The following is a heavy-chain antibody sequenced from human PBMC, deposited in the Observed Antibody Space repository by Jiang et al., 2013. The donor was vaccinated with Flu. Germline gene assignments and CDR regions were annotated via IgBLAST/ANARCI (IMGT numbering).Heavy chain of an antibody. J-gene: IGHJ4*02. Sequence: WLRQVPGKGLEHVSAISSNGDNTYYENSVKGRFTISRDNSKNTLYLQMGSLRAEDMAVYYCAKEGASRPFDYWGQGTLVTVSS. CDR2: ISSNGDNT. CDR3: AKEGASRPFDY. V-gene: IGHV3-64*01.